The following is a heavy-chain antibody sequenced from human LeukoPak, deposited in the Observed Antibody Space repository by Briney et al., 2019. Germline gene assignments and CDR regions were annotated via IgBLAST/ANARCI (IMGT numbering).Heavy chain of an antibody. CDR2: ISGDGGST. V-gene: IGHV3-43*02. CDR3: AKDLQDTAFYYYGMDV. J-gene: IGHJ6*02. Sequence: QSGGSLRLSCAASGFTFDDYAMHWVRQAPGKGLGWVSLISGDGGSTYYADSVKGRFTISRDNSKNSLYLQMNSLRTEDTALYYCAKDLQDTAFYYYGMDVWGQGTTVTVSS. D-gene: IGHD5-18*01. CDR1: GFTFDDYA.